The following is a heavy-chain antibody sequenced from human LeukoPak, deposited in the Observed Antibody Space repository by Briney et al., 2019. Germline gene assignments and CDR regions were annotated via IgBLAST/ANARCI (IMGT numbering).Heavy chain of an antibody. CDR2: IYPGDSDT. D-gene: IGHD3-22*01. CDR3: ARPRYYYDTKEPGAFDI. Sequence: GESLKISCKGSGYSFTNYWIGWVRQMPGKGPEWMGIIYPGDSDTRYSPSVQGQVTISADKSISTAYLQWSSLKASDTAMYYCARPRYYYDTKEPGAFDIWGQGTMVTVSS. CDR1: GYSFTNYW. J-gene: IGHJ3*02. V-gene: IGHV5-51*01.